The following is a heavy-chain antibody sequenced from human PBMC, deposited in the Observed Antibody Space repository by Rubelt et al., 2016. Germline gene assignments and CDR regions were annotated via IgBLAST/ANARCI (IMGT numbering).Heavy chain of an antibody. J-gene: IGHJ4*02. CDR1: GGSITSSSYY. CDR2: INHSGST. V-gene: IGHV4-39*07. D-gene: IGHD5-24*01. Sequence: QLQLQESGPGLVKPSETLSLTCTVSGGSITSSSYYWGWIRQPPGKGLEWIGEINHSGSTNYNPSLKSRVTLSVDTSKNQFSLKLSAVTAADTAVYYCARRERWLQSRKIDYWGQGTLVTVSS. CDR3: ARRERWLQSRKIDY.